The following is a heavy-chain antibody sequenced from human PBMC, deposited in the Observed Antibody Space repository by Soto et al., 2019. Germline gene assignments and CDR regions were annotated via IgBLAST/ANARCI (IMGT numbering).Heavy chain of an antibody. CDR2: IFYLGSS. D-gene: IGHD3-3*02. CDR1: GDSIISSDFY. J-gene: IGHJ5*02. V-gene: IGHV4-39*01. CDR3: ARHSLALRKNNWFDP. Sequence: AETLSLTCTVSGDSIISSDFYWGWVRQPPGKGLEWIGSIFYLGSSYYNPSLKSRVTMSVDTSKNQFSLRLRSVTAADTALYFCARHSLALRKNNWFDPWGQGIMVTVSS.